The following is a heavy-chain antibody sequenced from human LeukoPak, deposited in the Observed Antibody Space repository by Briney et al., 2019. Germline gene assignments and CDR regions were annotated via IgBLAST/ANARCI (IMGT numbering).Heavy chain of an antibody. V-gene: IGHV1-8*01. CDR2: MNPNNGNT. D-gene: IGHD3-22*01. CDR3: ARGFLDYDSRDYAFSYY. J-gene: IGHJ4*02. CDR1: GYTFTSYD. Sequence: GASVKVSCKASGYTFTSYDITWVRQASGEGLEWMGWMNPNNGNTGYAQRFQGRVTLTRDTSISTAYMELSSLRSEDTAVYYCARGFLDYDSRDYAFSYYWGQGTLVTVSS.